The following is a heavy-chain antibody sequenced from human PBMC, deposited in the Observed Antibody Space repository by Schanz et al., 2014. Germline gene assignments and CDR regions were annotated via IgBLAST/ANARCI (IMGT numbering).Heavy chain of an antibody. CDR1: GGSISSYY. CDR3: AKVHSTSLERGSHYYMDV. V-gene: IGHV4-59*01. CDR2: ITYSGGT. J-gene: IGHJ6*03. D-gene: IGHD2-2*01. Sequence: QVQLQESGPGLVRPSETLSLTCTVSGGSISSYYWSWIRQSPGKGPEWIGYITYSGGTNHNASLKSRVTRAVDTAKNQCALKVTSVTAADTAIYYGAKVHSTSLERGSHYYMDVWGQGTTVTVSS.